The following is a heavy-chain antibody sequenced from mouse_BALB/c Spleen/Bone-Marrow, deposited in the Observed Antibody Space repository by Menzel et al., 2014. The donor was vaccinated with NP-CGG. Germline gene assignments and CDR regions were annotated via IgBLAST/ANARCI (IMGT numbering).Heavy chain of an antibody. CDR1: GYAFTNYL. CDR3: AREWTARAVDY. J-gene: IGHJ2*01. Sequence: QVQLQQPGAELVRPGTSVKVSCKASGYAFTNYLIEWVKQRPVQGLEWIGVINPGSGGANYNAKFKGRATLTADKSSSTAYMQLSSLTSDDSAVYFCAREWTARAVDYWGQGTTLTVSS. V-gene: IGHV1-54*01. D-gene: IGHD3-2*01. CDR2: INPGSGGA.